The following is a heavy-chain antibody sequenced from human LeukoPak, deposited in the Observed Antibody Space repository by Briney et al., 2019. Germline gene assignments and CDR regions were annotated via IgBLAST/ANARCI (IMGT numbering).Heavy chain of an antibody. V-gene: IGHV1-24*01. J-gene: IGHJ4*02. CDR2: FDPEDGET. Sequence: GASVKVSCKVSGYTLTELSMHWVRQAPGKGLGWMGGFDPEDGETIYAQKFQGRVTMTGDTSTDTAYMELSSLRSEDTAVYYCATGGYSYEYWGQGILVTVSS. CDR3: ATGGYSYEY. D-gene: IGHD5-18*01. CDR1: GYTLTELS.